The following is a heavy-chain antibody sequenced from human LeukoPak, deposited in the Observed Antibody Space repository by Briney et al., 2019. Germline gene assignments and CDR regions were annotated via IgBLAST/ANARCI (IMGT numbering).Heavy chain of an antibody. J-gene: IGHJ4*02. D-gene: IGHD4-17*01. CDR1: GFNFKPAW. CDR2: IRSKTSGETT. Sequence: GGSLRLSCTTSGFNFKPAWLSWVRQAPGKGLEWVGRIRSKTSGETTEYGASVKGRFIISRDDSKDMVFLQMNSLKTEDTAVYHCVTDVAGVGYGELDYWGQGTLVTVSP. V-gene: IGHV3-15*01. CDR3: VTDVAGVGYGELDY.